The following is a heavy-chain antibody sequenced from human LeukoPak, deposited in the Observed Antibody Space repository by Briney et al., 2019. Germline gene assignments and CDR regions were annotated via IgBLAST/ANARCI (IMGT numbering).Heavy chain of an antibody. V-gene: IGHV3-23*01. CDR2: TSGSGGST. CDR1: A. D-gene: IGHD2-2*01. CDR3: AKDDGSVVVPLSVDY. Sequence: AMXXVXQAPXKGVEWVSXTSGSGGSTYYAASVKGRFTISRDNSKNTLYLQMNSLRAEDTAVYYCAKDDGSVVVPLSVDYWGQGTLVTVSS. J-gene: IGHJ4*02.